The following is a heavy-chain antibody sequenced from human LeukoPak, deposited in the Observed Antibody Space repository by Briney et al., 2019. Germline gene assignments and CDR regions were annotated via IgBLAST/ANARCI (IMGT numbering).Heavy chain of an antibody. CDR3: ARGSIAVAPPNDY. CDR1: GGSISSYY. D-gene: IGHD6-19*01. CDR2: IYYSGST. J-gene: IGHJ4*02. Sequence: PSETLSLTCTASGGSISSYYWSWIRQPPGKGLEWIGYIYYSGSTNYHPPLKSRVTISLGPPKDQSSLKLSPVTAADTAVYYCARGSIAVAPPNDYWGQGPLVTVSS. V-gene: IGHV4-59*08.